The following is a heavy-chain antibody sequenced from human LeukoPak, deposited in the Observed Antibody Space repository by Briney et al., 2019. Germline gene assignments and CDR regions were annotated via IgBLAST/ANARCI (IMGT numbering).Heavy chain of an antibody. Sequence: ASVKVSCKASGYTFTSYGISWVRQAPGQGLEWMGWISAYNGNTNYAQKLQGRVTMTTDTSTSTAYIELRSLRSDDTAVYYCARDSGNYLDAFDIWGQGTMVTVSS. CDR2: ISAYNGNT. J-gene: IGHJ3*02. V-gene: IGHV1-18*01. CDR3: ARDSGNYLDAFDI. CDR1: GYTFTSYG. D-gene: IGHD1-7*01.